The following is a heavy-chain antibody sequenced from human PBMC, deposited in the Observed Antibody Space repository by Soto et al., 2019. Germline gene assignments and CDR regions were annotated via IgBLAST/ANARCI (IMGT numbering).Heavy chain of an antibody. CDR1: GFTFSSYA. J-gene: IGHJ4*02. Sequence: GGPLRLSCAASGFTFSSYAMQLVRKTPGKGMKCMEVISYDGRNKYSADSVKGRFTTSRDNSKTTLYLQINSLRAENMAVYYCAGSYYLAYWGQGTLVTVSS. V-gene: IGHV3-30*04. CDR2: ISYDGRNK. D-gene: IGHD3-10*01. CDR3: AGSYYLAY.